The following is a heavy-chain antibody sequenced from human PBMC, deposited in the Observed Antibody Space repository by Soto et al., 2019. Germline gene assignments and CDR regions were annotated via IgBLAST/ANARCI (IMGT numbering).Heavy chain of an antibody. D-gene: IGHD4-4*01. CDR2: ISYDGSNK. V-gene: IGHV3-30*18. CDR1: GFTFSSYG. Sequence: PGGSLRLSCAASGFTFSSYGMRWVRQTPGKGLEWVTLISYDGSNKYYADSVKGRFTISRDNSKHTVYLQMDSMRPEDTAVYYCVKDLTATVTGYYYHDGMDVWGQGTTVTVSS. CDR3: VKDLTATVTGYYYHDGMDV. J-gene: IGHJ6*02.